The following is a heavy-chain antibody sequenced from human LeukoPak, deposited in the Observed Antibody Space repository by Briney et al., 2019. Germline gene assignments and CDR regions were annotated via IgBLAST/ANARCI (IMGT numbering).Heavy chain of an antibody. CDR2: ISAYNGNA. CDR3: ARTGGAMYSGSYYFDY. J-gene: IGHJ4*02. Sequence: ASVKVSCKASGYTFTSYGISWVRQAPGQGLEWMGWISAYNGNANYAQKLQGRVTMTTDTSTSTAYMELRSLRSDDTAVYYCARTGGAMYSGSYYFDYWGQGTLVTVSS. CDR1: GYTFTSYG. V-gene: IGHV1-18*01. D-gene: IGHD1-26*01.